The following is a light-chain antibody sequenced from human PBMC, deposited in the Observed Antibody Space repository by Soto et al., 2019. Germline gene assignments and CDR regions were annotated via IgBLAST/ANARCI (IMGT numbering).Light chain of an antibody. CDR1: QSISTL. CDR2: DAS. Sequence: DVQMSQSPSTFSASARDTVTITCRPSQSISTLLAWYQQKPGKAPKLLIYDASSLESGVPSRFSGSGSGTEFTLTISSLQPDDFATYYCQQYNSYSPWTFGQGTKADIK. J-gene: IGKJ1*01. CDR3: QQYNSYSPWT. V-gene: IGKV1-5*01.